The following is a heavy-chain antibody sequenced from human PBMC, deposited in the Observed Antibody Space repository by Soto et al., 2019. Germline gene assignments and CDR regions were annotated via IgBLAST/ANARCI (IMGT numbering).Heavy chain of an antibody. J-gene: IGHJ5*02. D-gene: IGHD1-7*01. CDR3: TTLRQNWNYFDP. V-gene: IGHV4-30-2*01. CDR1: GGSIVSGGYS. Sequence: PSETLSLTCAVSGGSIVSGGYSWTWIRQPPGKGLEWIGYFYHDGTTYYNPSLKSRVTISVDRSKNQFSLQLTSVTAADTAVYSCTTLRQNWNYFDPSGQGALVTVSS. CDR2: FYHDGTT.